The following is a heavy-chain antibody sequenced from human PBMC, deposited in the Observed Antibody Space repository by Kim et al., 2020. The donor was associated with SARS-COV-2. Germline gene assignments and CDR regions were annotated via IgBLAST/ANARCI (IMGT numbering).Heavy chain of an antibody. V-gene: IGHV3-23*01. CDR1: GFTFSGYA. CDR3: AKVKADGSGSYFDY. CDR2: ISGSGGST. Sequence: GGSLRLSCAASGFTFSGYAMSWVRQAPGKGLEWVSAISGSGGSTYYADSVKGRFTISRDNSKNTLYLQMNSLRAEDTAVYYCAKVKADGSGSYFDYWGQGTLVTVSS. D-gene: IGHD3-10*01. J-gene: IGHJ4*02.